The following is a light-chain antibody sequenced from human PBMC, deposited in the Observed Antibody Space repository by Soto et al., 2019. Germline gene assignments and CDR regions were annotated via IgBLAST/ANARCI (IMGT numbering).Light chain of an antibody. CDR2: DAS. J-gene: IGKJ3*01. CDR3: QQYDNLPF. Sequence: DIQITQYPSTLSTSVGDRFTITFRASQSISTWLAWYQQKPGKAPKLLIYDASNLESGVPSRISGSGSGTDFTFTISSLQPEDIATYYCQQYDNLPFFGPGTKVDI. V-gene: IGKV1-5*01. CDR1: QSISTW.